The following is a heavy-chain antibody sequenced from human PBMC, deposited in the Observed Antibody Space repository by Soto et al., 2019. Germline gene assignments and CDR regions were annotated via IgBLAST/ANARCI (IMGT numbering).Heavy chain of an antibody. J-gene: IGHJ6*02. CDR3: ALLPSGQYYYGLDV. CDR1: AGSISSGAYY. Sequence: QLQLQESGPGLVKPSETLSLTCTVSAGSISSGAYYWAWIRQPPGKGLEWIGSIYYSGSTYYNPSLKSRVTIYVDTSKNHFSLKLSSVSAPDTGVYYGALLPSGQYYYGLDVWGQGTTVTVSS. CDR2: IYYSGST. D-gene: IGHD1-26*01. V-gene: IGHV4-39*02.